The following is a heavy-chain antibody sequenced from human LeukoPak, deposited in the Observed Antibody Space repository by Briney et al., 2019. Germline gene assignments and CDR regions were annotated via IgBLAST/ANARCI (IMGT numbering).Heavy chain of an antibody. J-gene: IGHJ6*02. CDR3: ARNSYEDTAMVIPIHYYYYGMDV. Sequence: GASVKVSCKASGYTFTSYGISWVRQAPGQGLEWMGWISAYNGNTNYAQKLQGRVTMTTDTSTSTAYMELRSLRSDDTAVYYCARNSYEDTAMVIPIHYYYYGMDVWGQGTTVTVSS. CDR2: ISAYNGNT. D-gene: IGHD5-18*01. CDR1: GYTFTSYG. V-gene: IGHV1-18*01.